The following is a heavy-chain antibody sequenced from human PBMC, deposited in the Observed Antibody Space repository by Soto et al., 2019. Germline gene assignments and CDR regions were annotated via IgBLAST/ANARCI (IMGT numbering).Heavy chain of an antibody. CDR1: GGSISSGGYY. D-gene: IGHD1-26*01. CDR2: IYYSGST. J-gene: IGHJ4*01. V-gene: IGHV4-31*03. Sequence: QVQLQESGPGLVKPSQTLSLTCTVSGGSISSGGYYWSWIRQHPGKGLEWIGYIYYSGSTYYNPSLKSGVTLSVDTSKNEFCLKLSSVTAADTAVYYCASGIVGATVLDYWGHGTLVTDSS. CDR3: ASGIVGATVLDY.